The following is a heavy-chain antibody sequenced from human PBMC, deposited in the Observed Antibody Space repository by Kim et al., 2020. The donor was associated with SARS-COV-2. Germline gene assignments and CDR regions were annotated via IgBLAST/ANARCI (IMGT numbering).Heavy chain of an antibody. D-gene: IGHD6-19*01. CDR2: IYSGGSA. J-gene: IGHJ4*02. CDR3: AIEKAGYFDY. V-gene: IGHV3-53*01. Sequence: GGSLRLSCAASGFTVSSNYMSWVRQAPGKGLEWVSVIYSGGSAYYADSVKGRFTISRDNSKNTLYLQMNSLRAEDTAVYYCAIEKAGYFDYWGQGTLVTVSS. CDR1: GFTVSSNY.